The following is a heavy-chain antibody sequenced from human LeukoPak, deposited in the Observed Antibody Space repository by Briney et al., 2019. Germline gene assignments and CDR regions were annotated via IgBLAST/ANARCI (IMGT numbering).Heavy chain of an antibody. Sequence: ASPKVSCKASGYTFTSYDINRVRQATGQGLEWMGWMNANSGKTGYAQKVQGRVTITRNTSISTAYMELSSLRSEDTAVYYCARGGYYDFWSGYYSDIYYYYYMDVWGKGTTVTVSS. J-gene: IGHJ6*03. CDR3: ARGGYYDFWSGYYSDIYYYYYMDV. CDR1: GYTFTSYD. CDR2: MNANSGKT. V-gene: IGHV1-8*03. D-gene: IGHD3-3*01.